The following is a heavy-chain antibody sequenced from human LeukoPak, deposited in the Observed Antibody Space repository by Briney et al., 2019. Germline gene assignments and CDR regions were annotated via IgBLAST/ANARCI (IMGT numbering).Heavy chain of an antibody. Sequence: GGSLRLSCVFPSLTFSHAWMNWVRQAPGKGLEWVGRVNSVAEGGASEYGTPVKGRFTISRDDSKKTVYLQMHNLSTEGTALYYCTKNTGDFDIWGQGTMVIVSS. D-gene: IGHD4-17*01. CDR2: VNSVAEGGAS. CDR1: SLTFSHAW. V-gene: IGHV3-15*07. J-gene: IGHJ3*02. CDR3: TKNTGDFDI.